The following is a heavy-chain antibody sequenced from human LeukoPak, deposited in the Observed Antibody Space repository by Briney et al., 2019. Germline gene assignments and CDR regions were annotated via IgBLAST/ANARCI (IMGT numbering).Heavy chain of an antibody. D-gene: IGHD6-13*01. CDR1: GYTFTSYD. CDR2: MNPNSGNT. Sequence: ASVKVYCKASGYTFTSYDINWVRQATGQGLEWMGWMNPNSGNTGYAQKFQGRVTMTRNTSISTAYMELSSLRSEDTAVYYCARGYSNSWQHLDYWGQGTLVTVSS. J-gene: IGHJ4*02. CDR3: ARGYSNSWQHLDY. V-gene: IGHV1-8*01.